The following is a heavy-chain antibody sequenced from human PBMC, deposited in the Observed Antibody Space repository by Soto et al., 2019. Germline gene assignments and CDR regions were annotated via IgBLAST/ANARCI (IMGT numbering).Heavy chain of an antibody. CDR3: AKDQDYDILTGYYTYFDY. Sequence: EVQLLESGGGLVQPGGSLRLSCAASGFTFSSYAMSWVRQAPGKGLEWVSAISGSGGSTYYADSVKGRFTISRDNSKNTLYLQMNSLRAEDTAVYYCAKDQDYDILTGYYTYFDYWGQGTLVTVSS. V-gene: IGHV3-23*01. D-gene: IGHD3-9*01. J-gene: IGHJ4*02. CDR1: GFTFSSYA. CDR2: ISGSGGST.